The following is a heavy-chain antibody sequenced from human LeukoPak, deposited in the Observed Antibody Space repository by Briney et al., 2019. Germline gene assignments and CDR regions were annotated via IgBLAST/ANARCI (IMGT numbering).Heavy chain of an antibody. Sequence: GGSLRLSCAASEFTFSRYWMTWVRQAPGKGLEWVANIKEDGSEKYYVDSVKGRFTISRDNAKNSLYLQMNSMRAEDTAVYYCAKVYFGPDYYIDVWGKGTTVTVSS. J-gene: IGHJ6*03. CDR2: IKEDGSEK. D-gene: IGHD3-10*01. CDR3: AKVYFGPDYYIDV. CDR1: EFTFSRYW. V-gene: IGHV3-7*01.